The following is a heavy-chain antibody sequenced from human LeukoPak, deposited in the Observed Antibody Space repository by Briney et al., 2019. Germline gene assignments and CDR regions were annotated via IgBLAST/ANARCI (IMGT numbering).Heavy chain of an antibody. CDR1: GGSFSGYY. Sequence: SETLSLTCAVYGGSFSGYYWTWIRQPPGRGLEWVGEINHSGRINYNPSLKSRLTISVDTSRDRFSLKLTSVTAADTAVYYCARNPVTYTNPKFDSWGQGTLVTVSS. J-gene: IGHJ4*02. D-gene: IGHD3-16*01. CDR2: INHSGRI. V-gene: IGHV4-34*01. CDR3: ARNPVTYTNPKFDS.